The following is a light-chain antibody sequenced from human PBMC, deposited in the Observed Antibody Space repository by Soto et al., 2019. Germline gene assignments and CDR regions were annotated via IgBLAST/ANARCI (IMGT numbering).Light chain of an antibody. Sequence: QSVLTQPPSVSGSPGQSITISCTGTSSDVGGYDFLSWFQQEPGKAPNLMIYDVNYRPSGIAPRFSGSKSGNTASLTISGLQPEDEADYYCCSYAGRSAPYVFGPGTKLTVL. CDR2: DVN. J-gene: IGLJ1*01. CDR3: CSYAGRSAPYV. CDR1: SSDVGGYDF. V-gene: IGLV2-14*01.